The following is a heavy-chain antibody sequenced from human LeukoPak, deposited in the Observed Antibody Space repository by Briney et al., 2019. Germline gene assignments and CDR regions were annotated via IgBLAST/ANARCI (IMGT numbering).Heavy chain of an antibody. V-gene: IGHV4-31*03. D-gene: IGHD6-6*01. J-gene: IGHJ4*02. CDR2: IYYRAST. CDR1: GGSISSGCYY. Sequence: PSQTLSLTCTVSGGSISSGCYYWIWIPQPPGKGLEWIGYIYYRASTYYNPSLKSRVTISVDTSKHQFSLKLSSVTAADTAVYYCARACSFRIAALYYWGQGTLVTVSS. CDR3: ARACSFRIAALYY.